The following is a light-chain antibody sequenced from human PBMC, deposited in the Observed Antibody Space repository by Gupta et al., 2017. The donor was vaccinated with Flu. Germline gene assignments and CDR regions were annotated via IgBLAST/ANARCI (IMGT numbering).Light chain of an antibody. CDR1: QSVSSY. J-gene: IGKJ3*01. CDR2: DAA. Sequence: EIVLTQSPATLSLSPGERATLSCRASQSVSSYLAWYQQKPGQAPRLLIYDAANRATGIPARCSGSGAGTDVILTISSLQPEDDAVDYCQQRRSCSVTFGPGTKVDIK. CDR3: QQRRSCSVT. V-gene: IGKV3-11*01.